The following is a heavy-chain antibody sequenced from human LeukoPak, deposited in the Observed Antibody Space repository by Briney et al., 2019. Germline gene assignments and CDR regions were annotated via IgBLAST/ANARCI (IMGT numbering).Heavy chain of an antibody. D-gene: IGHD5-18*01. V-gene: IGHV1-46*01. CDR1: GYTFTSYG. J-gene: IGHJ4*02. CDR2: INPSGGST. Sequence: ASVKVSCKASGYTFTSYGISWVRQAPGQGLEWMGIINPSGGSTSYAQKFQGRVTMTRDTSTSTVYMELSSLRSEDTAVYYCARDQGGYSYGYVPPDYWGQGTLVTVSS. CDR3: ARDQGGYSYGYVPPDY.